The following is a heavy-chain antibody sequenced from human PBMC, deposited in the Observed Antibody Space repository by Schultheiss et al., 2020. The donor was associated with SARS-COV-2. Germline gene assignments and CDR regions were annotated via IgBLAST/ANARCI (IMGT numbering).Heavy chain of an antibody. Sequence: SQTLSLTCTVSGGSISSPNYYWSWIRQRPGKGLEWIGYIYYSGTTYYSPSLNSRVSMSLDMSKNQFSLRLSSVTAADTAVYYCARVMTTVSAYDYWGQGTLVTVSS. CDR3: ARVMTTVSAYDY. CDR2: IYYSGTT. CDR1: GGSISSPNYY. V-gene: IGHV4-31*03. J-gene: IGHJ4*02. D-gene: IGHD4-17*01.